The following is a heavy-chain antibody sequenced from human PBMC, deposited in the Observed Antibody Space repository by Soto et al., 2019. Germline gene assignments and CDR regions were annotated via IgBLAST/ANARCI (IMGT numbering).Heavy chain of an antibody. J-gene: IGHJ4*02. D-gene: IGHD3-10*01. CDR3: AKDSGGAATRRY. CDR1: GFTFSSYA. CDR2: SSGIGGST. Sequence: GGSLRLSCAASGFTFSSYAMSCVLQAPGKGLECVSASSGIGGSTYYADSVKGRFTISTDNSKNTLYLQMNSLSAEDTAVYSCAKDSGGAATRRYSGEGALVTVCS. V-gene: IGHV3-23*01.